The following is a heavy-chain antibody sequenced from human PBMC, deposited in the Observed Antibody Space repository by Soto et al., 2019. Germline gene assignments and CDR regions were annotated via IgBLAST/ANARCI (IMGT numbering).Heavy chain of an antibody. D-gene: IGHD4-17*01. Sequence: ETLSLTCAVYGGSFSGYYWSWIRQPPGKGLEWIGEINHSGSTNYNPSLKSRVTISVDTSKNQFSLKLSSVTAADTAVYYCARGRVRFSFDYWGQGTLVTVSS. J-gene: IGHJ4*02. CDR3: ARGRVRFSFDY. V-gene: IGHV4-34*01. CDR2: INHSGST. CDR1: GGSFSGYY.